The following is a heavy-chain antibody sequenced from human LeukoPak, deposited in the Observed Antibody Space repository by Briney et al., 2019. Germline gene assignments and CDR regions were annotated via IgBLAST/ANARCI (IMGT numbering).Heavy chain of an antibody. J-gene: IGHJ4*02. D-gene: IGHD6-13*01. CDR1: GYTFTGYY. V-gene: IGHV1-2*02. Sequence: ASVKVSCKASGYTFTGYYMHWVRQAPGQGLEWMGWINHNRGGTNYAQKFQGSVTMTRDTSISTDYMELSRRRSDDTAVYYCARDVEGYSSSWYQIDYWGQGTLVTVSS. CDR2: INHNRGGT. CDR3: ARDVEGYSSSWYQIDY.